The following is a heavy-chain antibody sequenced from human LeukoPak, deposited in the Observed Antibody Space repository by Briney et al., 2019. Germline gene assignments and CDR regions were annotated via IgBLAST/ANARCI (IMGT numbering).Heavy chain of an antibody. Sequence: GSLRLSCAASGFTFSSYWMSWVRQAPGKGLEWVANIKQDGSEKYYVDSVKGRFTISRDNAKNSLYLQMNSLRAEDTAVYYCARDEGDDSSGYYYGFDYWGQGTLVTVSS. CDR3: ARDEGDDSSGYYYGFDY. CDR1: GFTFSSYW. D-gene: IGHD3-22*01. J-gene: IGHJ4*02. CDR2: IKQDGSEK. V-gene: IGHV3-7*01.